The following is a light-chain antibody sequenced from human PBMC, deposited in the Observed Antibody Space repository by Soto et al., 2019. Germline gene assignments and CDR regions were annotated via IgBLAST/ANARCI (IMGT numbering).Light chain of an antibody. CDR1: SSKIGAGYD. J-gene: IGLJ3*02. CDR3: VSYAGDSPWM. CDR2: GNS. V-gene: IGLV1-40*01. Sequence: QPVLTQPPSLTGALGQRVTISCTGSSSKIGAGYDVHWYQQLPGTAPKLLIYGNSNRPSGIPDRFSGSKSGTSASLAITGPQAEDEADYYCVSYAGDSPWMFGGGTKLTV.